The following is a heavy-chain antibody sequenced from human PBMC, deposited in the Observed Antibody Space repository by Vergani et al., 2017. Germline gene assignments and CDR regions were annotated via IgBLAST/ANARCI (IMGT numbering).Heavy chain of an antibody. CDR2: MNGDGGTI. D-gene: IGHD3-3*01. CDR3: ARARKFRFGVVWENWFDP. CDR1: GFTFNEYW. V-gene: IGHV3-74*01. Sequence: EVELVESGGGLVQPGGSLRLSCAASGFTFNEYWMHWARQVPGKGLVWVSGMNGDGGTISYADSVKGRFTISRDSAKNTLFLQMNSLRAEDTAVYYCARARKFRFGVVWENWFDPWGQGTLVTVSS. J-gene: IGHJ5*02.